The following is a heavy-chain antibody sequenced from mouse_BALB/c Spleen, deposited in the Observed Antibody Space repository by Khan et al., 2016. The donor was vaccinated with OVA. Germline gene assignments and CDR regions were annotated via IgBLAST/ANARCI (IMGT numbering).Heavy chain of an antibody. V-gene: IGHV1-4*01. CDR1: GYTFTTYT. CDR2: IIPSNDYT. CDR3: VREGAYYRSDGWFAY. D-gene: IGHD2-14*01. J-gene: IGHJ3*01. Sequence: QVQLKESGAELARPGASVKMSCKASGYTFTTYTIHWVKQRPGQGLEWIGYIIPSNDYTNYNQKFTDRATLTADKSSSTAYMQLSSLTSEDSAVYYCVREGAYYRSDGWFAYWGQGTLVTVSA.